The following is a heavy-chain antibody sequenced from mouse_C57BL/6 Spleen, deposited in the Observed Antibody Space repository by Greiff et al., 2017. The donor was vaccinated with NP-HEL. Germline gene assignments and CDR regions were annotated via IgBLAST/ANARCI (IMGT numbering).Heavy chain of an antibody. CDR1: GFTFSSYG. CDR3: ASSYYSKNSFAY. D-gene: IGHD2-5*01. Sequence: EVKLVESGGDLVKPGGSLKLSCAASGFTFSSYGMSWVRQTPDKRLEWVATISSGGSYTYYPDSVKGRFTISRDNAKNTLYLQMSSLKSEDTAMYYCASSYYSKNSFAYWGQGTLVTVSA. J-gene: IGHJ3*01. CDR2: ISSGGSYT. V-gene: IGHV5-6*01.